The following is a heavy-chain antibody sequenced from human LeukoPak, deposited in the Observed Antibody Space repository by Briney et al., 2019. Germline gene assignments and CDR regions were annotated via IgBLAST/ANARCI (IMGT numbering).Heavy chain of an antibody. CDR1: GFTFSSYS. D-gene: IGHD5-24*01. J-gene: IGHJ4*02. CDR2: ISSSSSYI. Sequence: RSGGSLRLSCAASGFTFSSYSMNWVRQAPGKGLEWVSSISSSSSYIYYADSVKGRFTISRDNAKNSLHLQMNSLRAEDTAVYYCATQRDGYNSPFDYWGQGTLVTVSS. V-gene: IGHV3-21*01. CDR3: ATQRDGYNSPFDY.